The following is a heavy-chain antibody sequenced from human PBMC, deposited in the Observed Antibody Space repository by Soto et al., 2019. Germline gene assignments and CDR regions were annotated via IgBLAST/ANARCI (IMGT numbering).Heavy chain of an antibody. J-gene: IGHJ6*02. CDR3: ARGDSTDCSNGVCSFFYNHDMDV. Sequence: ASVTVSCKASGYSFTDYHIHWVRQAPGQGLEWLGRINLKSGGTSTAQKFQGWVTMTTDTSISTASMELTRLTSDDTAIYYCARGDSTDCSNGVCSFFYNHDMDVWGQGTTVTVSS. CDR2: INLKSGGT. D-gene: IGHD2-8*01. CDR1: GYSFTDYH. V-gene: IGHV1-2*04.